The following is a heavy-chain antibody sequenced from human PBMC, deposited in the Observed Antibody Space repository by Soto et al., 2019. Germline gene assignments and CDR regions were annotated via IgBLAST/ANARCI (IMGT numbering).Heavy chain of an antibody. J-gene: IGHJ4*02. CDR1: GYTFTSYG. Sequence: QVQLAQSGAEVKKPGASVKVSCKASGYTFTSYGISWVRQAPGQGLEWMGWISAYNGNTNYAQKLQGRVTMTTDTSTSTAYMELRSLRSDDTAVYYCARDGDCSGGSCYSGPFVYFDYWGQGTLVTVSS. V-gene: IGHV1-18*01. CDR3: ARDGDCSGGSCYSGPFVYFDY. CDR2: ISAYNGNT. D-gene: IGHD2-15*01.